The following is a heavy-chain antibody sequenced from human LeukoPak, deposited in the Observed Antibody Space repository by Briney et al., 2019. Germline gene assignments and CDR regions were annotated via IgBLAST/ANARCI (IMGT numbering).Heavy chain of an antibody. CDR3: VRLRRNSDTSGFYYYYDF. D-gene: IGHD3-22*01. V-gene: IGHV3-21*01. J-gene: IGHJ4*02. CDR1: GYTFSSYS. Sequence: GGSPRLSCAASGYTFSSYSINWGRPGPGGGLEGVSSISVRSNYIYYADSVRGRFRISRDDARDSLYLQMNSLRAEDTAVYYCVRLRRNSDTSGFYYYYDFWGQGTLVTVSS. CDR2: ISVRSNYI.